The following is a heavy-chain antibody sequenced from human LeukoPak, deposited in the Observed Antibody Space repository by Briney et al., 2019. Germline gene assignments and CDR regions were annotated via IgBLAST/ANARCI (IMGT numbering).Heavy chain of an antibody. J-gene: IGHJ4*02. CDR2: IYYSGST. Sequence: SETLSLTCTVSGGSISSYYWSWIRQPPGKGLEWIGYIYYSGSTNYNPSLKSRVTISVDTSKNQFSLKLSSVTAADTAVYYCARACGTPVDPAMDYWGQGTLVTVSS. CDR1: GGSISSYY. D-gene: IGHD2-15*01. CDR3: ARACGTPVDPAMDY. V-gene: IGHV4-59*01.